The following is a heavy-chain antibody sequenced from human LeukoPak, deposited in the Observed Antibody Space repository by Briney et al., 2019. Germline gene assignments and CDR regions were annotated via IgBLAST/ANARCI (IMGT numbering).Heavy chain of an antibody. CDR1: GFTFSSYG. V-gene: IGHV3-30*18. Sequence: GGSLRLSCAASGFTFSSYGMHWVRQAPGKGLEWVAVISYDGSNKYYADSVKGRFTISRDNSKNTLYLQMNSLRAEDTAVYYCAKDSVTEWEPRLTYYFDYWGQGTLVTVSS. CDR3: AKDSVTEWEPRLTYYFDY. CDR2: ISYDGSNK. D-gene: IGHD1-26*01. J-gene: IGHJ4*02.